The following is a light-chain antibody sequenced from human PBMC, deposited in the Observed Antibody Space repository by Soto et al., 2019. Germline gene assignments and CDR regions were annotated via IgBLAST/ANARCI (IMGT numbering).Light chain of an antibody. J-gene: IGKJ1*01. CDR1: QSLVHSNGNTL. CDR3: MQGTYAPKT. Sequence: EVVMTQSPLSLPVTLGQPASISCRSSQSLVHSNGNTLLTWFQQRPGQSPRRLIYKVSIRDAGVSDRFSGSGSGTDFTMKISRVEAEDVGVYYCMQGTYAPKTFGQGTMVEI. CDR2: KVS. V-gene: IGKV2-30*02.